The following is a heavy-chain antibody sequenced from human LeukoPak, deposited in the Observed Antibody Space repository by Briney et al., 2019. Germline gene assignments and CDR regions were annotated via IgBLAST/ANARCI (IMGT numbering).Heavy chain of an antibody. V-gene: IGHV3-11*01. Sequence: GGSLRLTCAASGFTFSDYYMSWIRQAPGKGLEWVSYISSSGSTIYYADSVKGRFTISRDNAKNSLYLQMNSLRAEDTAVYYCARCPIVVVPAGYYYYGMDVGGKGTRVTVSS. CDR1: GFTFSDYY. J-gene: IGHJ6*04. D-gene: IGHD2-2*01. CDR3: ARCPIVVVPAGYYYYGMDV. CDR2: ISSSGSTI.